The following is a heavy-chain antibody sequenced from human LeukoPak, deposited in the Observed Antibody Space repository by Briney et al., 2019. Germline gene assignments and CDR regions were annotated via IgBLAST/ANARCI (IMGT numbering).Heavy chain of an antibody. CDR2: IIPIFGTA. V-gene: IGHV1-69*06. CDR1: GGTFSSYA. CDR3: ARGRTVWFGELFTRGYYGMDV. J-gene: IGHJ6*04. Sequence: GASVKVSCKASGGTFSSYAISWVRQAPGQGLEWMGGIIPIFGTANYAQKFQGRVTITADKSTSTAYMELSSLRSEDTAVYYCARGRTVWFGELFTRGYYGMDVWGKGTTVTVSS. D-gene: IGHD3-10*01.